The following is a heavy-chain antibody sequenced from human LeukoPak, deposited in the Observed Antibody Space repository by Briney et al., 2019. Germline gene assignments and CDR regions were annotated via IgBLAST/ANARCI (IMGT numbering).Heavy chain of an antibody. V-gene: IGHV3-23*01. CDR1: GFTFSSYA. J-gene: IGHJ4*02. CDR3: AKDAGMGPGKPKLPLGY. D-gene: IGHD1-26*01. Sequence: GGSLRLSCAASGFTFSSYAMSWVRQAPGKGLEWVSAISGSGGSTYYADSVKGRFTISRDNSKNTLYLQMNSLRAEDTAVYYCAKDAGMGPGKPKLPLGYWGQGTLVTVSS. CDR2: ISGSGGST.